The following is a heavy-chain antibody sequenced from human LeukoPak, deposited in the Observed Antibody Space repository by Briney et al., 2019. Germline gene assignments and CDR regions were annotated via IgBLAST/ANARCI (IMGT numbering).Heavy chain of an antibody. CDR3: AKDAYVITMIVVVTYYFDY. J-gene: IGHJ4*02. CDR2: VSNDGTNK. V-gene: IGHV3-30-3*02. CDR1: GFTFSSYA. D-gene: IGHD3-22*01. Sequence: GGSLRLSCAASGFTFSSYAMHWVRQTPDKGLEWVAVVSNDGTNKHYTDSVKGRFTISRDNSKNTLYLQMNSLRAEDTAVYYCAKDAYVITMIVVVTYYFDYWGQGTLVTVSS.